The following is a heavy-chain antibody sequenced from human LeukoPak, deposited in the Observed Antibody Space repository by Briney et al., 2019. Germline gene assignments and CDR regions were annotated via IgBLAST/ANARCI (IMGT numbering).Heavy chain of an antibody. CDR3: ARDLLQYESNWFDP. Sequence: GASVKVSCKASGYTFTSYGISWVRQAPGQGLEWMGWISAYNGNTNYAQKLQGRVTMTTDTSTSTAYMELRSLRSDDTAVYYCARDLLQYESNWFDPWGQGTLVTVSS. CDR2: ISAYNGNT. V-gene: IGHV1-18*01. D-gene: IGHD4-11*01. J-gene: IGHJ5*02. CDR1: GYTFTSYG.